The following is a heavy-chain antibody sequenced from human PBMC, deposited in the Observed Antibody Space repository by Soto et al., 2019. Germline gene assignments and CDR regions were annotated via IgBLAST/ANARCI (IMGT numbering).Heavy chain of an antibody. CDR1: GFTFSSYS. J-gene: IGHJ4*02. V-gene: IGHV3-48*02. Sequence: GGSLRLSCAATGFTFSSYSMNWVRQAPGKGLEWLSYISSSSSTTYYADSVKGRFTISRDSARNSLYLQMNSLRDDDTAVYYCARPTSDCSGGSCFEHWGLGTLVTVS. CDR3: ARPTSDCSGGSCFEH. D-gene: IGHD2-15*01. CDR2: ISSSSSTT.